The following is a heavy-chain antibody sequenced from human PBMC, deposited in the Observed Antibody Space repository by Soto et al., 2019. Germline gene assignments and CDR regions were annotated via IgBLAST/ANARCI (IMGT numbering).Heavy chain of an antibody. CDR3: ARGATGTTVGMDV. CDR2: VIPIFGTE. CDR1: AGTFSSYD. J-gene: IGHJ6*02. D-gene: IGHD1-1*01. V-gene: IGHV1-69*13. Sequence: SVKVSCKAGAGTFSSYDINWVRQAPGQGREWTGGVIPIFGTEKYAQKFQGRVTITAEEPTSTADMELSSLRSEDTAVYYCARGATGTTVGMDVWGQGTTVTVSS.